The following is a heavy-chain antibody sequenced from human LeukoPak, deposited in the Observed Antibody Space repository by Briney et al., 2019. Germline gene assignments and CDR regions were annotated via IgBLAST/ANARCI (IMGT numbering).Heavy chain of an antibody. Sequence: GASVKVSCKASGGTFSNYAISWVRQAPGQGLEWMGGIIPIFGTANYAQKFQGRVTITTDESTSTAYMELSGLRSEDTAVYYCASQLERDAFDIWGQDRMVTVSS. CDR1: GGTFSNYA. D-gene: IGHD1-1*01. CDR2: IIPIFGTA. V-gene: IGHV1-69*05. J-gene: IGHJ3*02. CDR3: ASQLERDAFDI.